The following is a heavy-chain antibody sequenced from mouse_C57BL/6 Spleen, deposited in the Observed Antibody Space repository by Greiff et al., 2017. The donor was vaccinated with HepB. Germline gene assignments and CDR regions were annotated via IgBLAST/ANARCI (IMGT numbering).Heavy chain of an antibody. CDR3: ARSTGDY. Sequence: VQLQQSGPELVKPGASVKISCKASGYAFSSSWMNWVKQRPGKGLEWIGRIYPGDGDTNYNGKFKGKATLTADTSSSTAYMQLSSLTSEDSAVYFCARSTGDYWGQGTTLTVSS. D-gene: IGHD4-1*02. CDR1: GYAFSSSW. CDR2: IYPGDGDT. J-gene: IGHJ2*01. V-gene: IGHV1-82*01.